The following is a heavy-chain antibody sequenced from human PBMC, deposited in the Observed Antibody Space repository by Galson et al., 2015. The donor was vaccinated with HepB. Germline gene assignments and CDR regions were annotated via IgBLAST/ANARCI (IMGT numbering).Heavy chain of an antibody. V-gene: IGHV5-51*01. Sequence: QSGAEVKKPGESLKISCKGSGYSFTSYWIGWVRQMPGKGLEWMGIIYPGDSDTRYSPSFQGQVTISADKSISTAYLQWSSLKASDTAMYYCAREGGYCSGGSCYGDWYFDLWGRGTLVTVSS. J-gene: IGHJ2*01. CDR2: IYPGDSDT. D-gene: IGHD2-15*01. CDR3: AREGGYCSGGSCYGDWYFDL. CDR1: GYSFTSYW.